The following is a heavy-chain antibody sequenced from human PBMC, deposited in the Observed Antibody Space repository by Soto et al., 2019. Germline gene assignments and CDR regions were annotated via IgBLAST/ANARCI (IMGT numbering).Heavy chain of an antibody. CDR3: ARSIFTPTYYYYGMDV. Sequence: ASVKVSCKASGYTFTSYGISWVRQAPGQGLEWMGWISAYNGNTNYAQKLQGRVTMTTDTSTSTAYMELRSLRSDDTAAYYCARSIFTPTYYYYGMDVWGQGTTVTVSS. V-gene: IGHV1-18*01. CDR2: ISAYNGNT. J-gene: IGHJ6*02. CDR1: GYTFTSYG. D-gene: IGHD3-9*01.